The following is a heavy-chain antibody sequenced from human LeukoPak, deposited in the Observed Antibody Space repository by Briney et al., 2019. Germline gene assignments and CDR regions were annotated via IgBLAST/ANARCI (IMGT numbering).Heavy chain of an antibody. CDR2: ISGSGGST. Sequence: GGSLRLSCAASGFTFSSYAMGWVRQAPGKGLEWVSAISGSGGSTYYADSVKGRFTISRDNSKNTLYLQMNSLRAEDAAVYYCAKDGTGWAMASFDYWGQGTLVTVSS. CDR1: GFTFSSYA. D-gene: IGHD5-18*01. J-gene: IGHJ4*02. CDR3: AKDGTGWAMASFDY. V-gene: IGHV3-23*01.